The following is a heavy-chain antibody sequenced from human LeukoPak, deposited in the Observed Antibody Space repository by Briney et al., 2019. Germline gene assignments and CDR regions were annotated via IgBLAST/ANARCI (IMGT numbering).Heavy chain of an antibody. D-gene: IGHD4-17*01. CDR3: ARTYGDSLRDY. CDR2: IYPGDSDT. Sequence: GESLKISCKGSGYSFISYWIGCVRQMPGKGLVWMVIIYPGDSDTRYSPSFQGQVTISADKSISTAYLQWSSLQASDPAIYYCARTYGDSLRDYWGQGTLITVSS. CDR1: GYSFISYW. J-gene: IGHJ4*02. V-gene: IGHV5-51*01.